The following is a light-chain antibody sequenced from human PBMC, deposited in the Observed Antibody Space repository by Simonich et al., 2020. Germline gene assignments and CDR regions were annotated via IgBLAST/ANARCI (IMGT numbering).Light chain of an antibody. CDR3: CSYAGSSTLV. CDR2: EGS. V-gene: IGLV2-23*01. CDR1: SSDVGSYNL. Sequence: QSALTLPASVSGSPGQSITISCNGTSSDVGSYNLVSWYQQHQGKAPTLMSYEGSERPSGVSNLFSGSKSGNTSSLTISGLQAEDEADYYCCSYAGSSTLVFGGGTKLTVL. J-gene: IGLJ3*02.